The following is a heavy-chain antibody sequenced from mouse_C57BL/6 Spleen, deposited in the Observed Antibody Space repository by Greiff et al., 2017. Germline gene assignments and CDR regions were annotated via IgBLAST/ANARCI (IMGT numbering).Heavy chain of an antibody. CDR3: ARGVEDYYYFDY. V-gene: IGHV1-50*01. Sequence: QQSCKASGYTFPSYWMQWVKQRPGQGLEWIGEIDPSVSYTNYNQKFKGKATLTVDTSSSTAYMQLSSLTSDDSAVYYCARGVEDYYYFDYWGQGTTLTVSS. CDR2: IDPSVSYT. J-gene: IGHJ2*01. D-gene: IGHD1-1*01. CDR1: GYTFPSYW.